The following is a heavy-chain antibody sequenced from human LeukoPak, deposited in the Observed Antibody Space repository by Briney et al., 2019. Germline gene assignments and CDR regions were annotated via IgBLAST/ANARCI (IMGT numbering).Heavy chain of an antibody. CDR1: GYSFTSYW. J-gene: IGHJ6*02. D-gene: IGHD3-10*01. Sequence: KHGESLKISCKGSGYSFTSYWIGWVRQMPGKGLEWMGIIYPGDPDTRNSPSFQGHVTISADKSISTAYLQWSSLKASDTAMYYCARHLTVVRGVIGYYGMDVWGQGTTVTVSS. V-gene: IGHV5-51*01. CDR2: IYPGDPDT. CDR3: ARHLTVVRGVIGYYGMDV.